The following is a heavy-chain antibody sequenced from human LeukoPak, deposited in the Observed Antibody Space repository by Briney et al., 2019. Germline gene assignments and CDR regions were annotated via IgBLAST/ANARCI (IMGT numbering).Heavy chain of an antibody. CDR3: ARGAAYCPDY. J-gene: IGHJ4*02. CDR2: INHSGST. V-gene: IGHV4-34*01. Sequence: SETLSLTCAVYGGSFSGYYWSWIRQPPGKGLEWIGEINHSGSTNYNPSLKSRVTISVDTSKNQFSLKLSSVTAADTAVYYCARGAAYCPDYWGQGTLVTVSP. D-gene: IGHD2-15*01. CDR1: GGSFSGYY.